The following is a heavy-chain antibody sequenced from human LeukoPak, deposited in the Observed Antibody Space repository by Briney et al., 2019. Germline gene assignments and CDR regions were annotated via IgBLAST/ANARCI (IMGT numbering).Heavy chain of an antibody. CDR2: MYHSGAT. J-gene: IGHJ4*02. D-gene: IGHD2/OR15-2a*01. CDR3: AKIVTAGYYYFDS. V-gene: IGHV4-38-2*02. Sequence: SETLSLTCTVSGSSISIAHYWGWIRQSPGKGLEWIGSMYHSGATYYNPSLKGRVTISVDTSKNQFSLKLSSVTAADTAVYYCAKIVTAGYYYFDSWGQGTLVTVSS. CDR1: GSSISIAHY.